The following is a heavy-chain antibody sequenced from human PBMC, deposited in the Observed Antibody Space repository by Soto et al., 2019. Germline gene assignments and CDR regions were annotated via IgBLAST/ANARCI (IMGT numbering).Heavy chain of an antibody. J-gene: IGHJ4*02. V-gene: IGHV1-69*02. CDR2: IIPILGIA. Sequence: QVQLVQSGAEVKKPGSSVKVSCKASGGTFSSYTISWVRQAPGQGLEWMGRIIPILGIANYAQKFQGRVTITADKSTRTAQREVSSLGSEYTAVYCCARLDLDPHNWNYPGIDYWGQGTLVTVSS. CDR1: GGTFSSYT. D-gene: IGHD1-7*01. CDR3: ARLDLDPHNWNYPGIDY.